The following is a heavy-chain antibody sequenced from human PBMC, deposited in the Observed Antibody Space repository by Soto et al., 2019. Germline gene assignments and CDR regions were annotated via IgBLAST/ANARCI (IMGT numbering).Heavy chain of an antibody. J-gene: IGHJ4*02. Sequence: QVQLVESGGGVVQPGRSLRLSCAASGFTFSSYGMHWVRQAPGKGLEWVAVISYDGSNKYYADSVKGRFTISRDNSKNTLYLQMNSLRAEDTAVYYCVVAARGELDYWGQGTLVTVSS. D-gene: IGHD6-6*01. V-gene: IGHV3-30*03. CDR2: ISYDGSNK. CDR1: GFTFSSYG. CDR3: VVAARGELDY.